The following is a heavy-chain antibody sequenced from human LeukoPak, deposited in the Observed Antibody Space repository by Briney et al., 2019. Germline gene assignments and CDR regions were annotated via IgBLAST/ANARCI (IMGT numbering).Heavy chain of an antibody. CDR3: ARGLAYCSGGTCSTYGMDV. Sequence: GASVTVSCKASGYTFTGYYIHWVRQAPGQGLEWMGWINPDSGGTNYAQKFQGRVTVTRDTSITTAYMELSSLRSDDPAVYYCARGLAYCSGGTCSTYGMDVWGQGTTVTVSS. J-gene: IGHJ6*02. D-gene: IGHD2-15*01. CDR1: GYTFTGYY. CDR2: INPDSGGT. V-gene: IGHV1-2*02.